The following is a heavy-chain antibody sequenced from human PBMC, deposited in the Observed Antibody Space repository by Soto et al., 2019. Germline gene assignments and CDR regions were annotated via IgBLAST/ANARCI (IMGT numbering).Heavy chain of an antibody. D-gene: IGHD5-12*01. Sequence: GGSLRLSCAASGFAFSTYAMTWVRQAPGKGLEWVSALSGSGDYTYYADSVKGRFTISRDNSRNTLSLQMIGLRAEDTAVYYCAKVLNSGYGWHYFDYWGQGTPVTVSS. J-gene: IGHJ4*02. V-gene: IGHV3-23*01. CDR2: LSGSGDYT. CDR1: GFAFSTYA. CDR3: AKVLNSGYGWHYFDY.